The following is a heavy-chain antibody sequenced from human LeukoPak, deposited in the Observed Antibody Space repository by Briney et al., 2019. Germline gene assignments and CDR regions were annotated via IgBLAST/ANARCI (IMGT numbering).Heavy chain of an antibody. CDR2: INPNSGGT. CDR1: GYTFTGYY. Sequence: ASVKVSCKASGYTFTGYYMHWVRQAPGQGLEWMGWINPNSGGTNYAQKFQGRVTMTRDTSISAAYMELSRLRSDDTAVHYCAKGLTGYFRRPEYYFDYWGQGTLVTVSS. J-gene: IGHJ4*02. CDR3: AKGLTGYFRRPEYYFDY. D-gene: IGHD3-9*01. V-gene: IGHV1-2*02.